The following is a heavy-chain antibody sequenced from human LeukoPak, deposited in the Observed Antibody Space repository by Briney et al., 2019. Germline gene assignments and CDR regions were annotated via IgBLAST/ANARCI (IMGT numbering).Heavy chain of an antibody. CDR2: ISYDGSNK. CDR3: ARQGRGVPAAIGNAFDI. V-gene: IGHV3-30*03. Sequence: PGGSLRLSCAASGFTFSSYGMHWVRQAPGKGLEWVAVISYDGSNKYYADSVKGRFTISRDNSKNTLYLQMNSLRAEDTAVYYCARQGRGVPAAIGNAFDIWGQGTMVTVSS. CDR1: GFTFSSYG. J-gene: IGHJ3*02. D-gene: IGHD2-2*01.